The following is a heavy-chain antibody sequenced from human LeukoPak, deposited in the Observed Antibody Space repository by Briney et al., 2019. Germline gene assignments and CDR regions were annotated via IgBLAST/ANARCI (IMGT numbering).Heavy chain of an antibody. V-gene: IGHV3-33*01. D-gene: IGHD6-19*01. J-gene: IGHJ4*02. CDR2: IWYDGSNK. CDR3: ARGGYIAVAGTGFDY. Sequence: GGSLRLSCAASGFTFSSYGMHWVRQAPGKGLEWVAVIWYDGSNKYYADSVKGRFTISRDNSKNTLYLQMNSLRAEDTAVYYCARGGYIAVAGTGFDYWGQGTLVTVSS. CDR1: GFTFSSYG.